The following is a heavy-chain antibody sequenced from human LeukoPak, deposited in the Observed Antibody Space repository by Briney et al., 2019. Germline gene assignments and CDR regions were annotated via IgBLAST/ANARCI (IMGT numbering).Heavy chain of an antibody. CDR3: ASQYYYDSSGYPRGFDP. V-gene: IGHV4-39*01. D-gene: IGHD3-22*01. J-gene: IGHJ5*02. Sequence: SETLSLTCTVSGGSISSSSYYWGWIRQPPGKGLEWIGSIYYSGSTYYNPSLKSRVTISVDTSKNQSSLKLSSVTAADTAVYYCASQYYYDSSGYPRGFDPWGQGTLVTVSS. CDR1: GGSISSSSYY. CDR2: IYYSGST.